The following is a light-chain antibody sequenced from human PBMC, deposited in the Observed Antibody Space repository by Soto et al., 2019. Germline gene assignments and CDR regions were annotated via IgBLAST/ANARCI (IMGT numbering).Light chain of an antibody. V-gene: IGLV2-14*01. CDR2: EVS. CDR1: SSDVGNYNS. Sequence: QSALTQSPSASGSPGQSVTISCTGTSSDVGNYNSVSWYQQHPGKAPKLMIYEVSNRPSGVSNRFSGSKSGNTASLTISGLQAEDEADYYCSSYTTSSTLLYVFGTGTKVTVL. J-gene: IGLJ1*01. CDR3: SSYTTSSTLLYV.